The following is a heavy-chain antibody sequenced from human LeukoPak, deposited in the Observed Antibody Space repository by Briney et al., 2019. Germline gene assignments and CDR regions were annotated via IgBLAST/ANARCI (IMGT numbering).Heavy chain of an antibody. CDR3: ARYCSSTSCSNYYYYYMDV. CDR2: FSADKGNT. D-gene: IGHD2-2*01. CDR1: GYTFTRYG. V-gene: IGHV1-18*01. J-gene: IGHJ6*03. Sequence: ASVKVSCKASGYTFTRYGISWVRQAPGQGLEWMGCFSADKGNTNYAQKIQGRVTMTTDTSTSTAYMELRSLRSDDTAVYYCARYCSSTSCSNYYYYYMDVWGKGTTVTVSS.